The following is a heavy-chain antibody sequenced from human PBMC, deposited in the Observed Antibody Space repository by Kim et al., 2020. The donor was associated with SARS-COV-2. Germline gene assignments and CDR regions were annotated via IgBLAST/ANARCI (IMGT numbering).Heavy chain of an antibody. Sequence: ASVKVSCKASGYTFTSYAMHWVRQAPGQRLEWMGWINAGNGNTKYSQKFQGRVTITRDTSASTAYMELSSLRSEDTAVYYCAREDVLLWFGEFQGGYFDYWGQGTLVTVSS. V-gene: IGHV1-3*01. CDR2: INAGNGNT. CDR3: AREDVLLWFGEFQGGYFDY. CDR1: GYTFTSYA. J-gene: IGHJ4*02. D-gene: IGHD3-10*01.